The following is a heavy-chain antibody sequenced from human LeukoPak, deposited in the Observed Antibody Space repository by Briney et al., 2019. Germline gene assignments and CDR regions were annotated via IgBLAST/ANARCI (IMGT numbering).Heavy chain of an antibody. CDR3: ARDRFNSNGWYWYIDY. CDR1: GFTFSTYA. D-gene: IGHD6-19*01. Sequence: GGSLTLSCAASGFTFSTYAMHGFRQPPGKGREWVAVISYDGSNKYYPDSVKGRFTISRDNSKNTLYMEMNSLGGEDTAVYYCARDRFNSNGWYWYIDYWGQGTLVTVSS. V-gene: IGHV3-30-3*01. J-gene: IGHJ4*02. CDR2: ISYDGSNK.